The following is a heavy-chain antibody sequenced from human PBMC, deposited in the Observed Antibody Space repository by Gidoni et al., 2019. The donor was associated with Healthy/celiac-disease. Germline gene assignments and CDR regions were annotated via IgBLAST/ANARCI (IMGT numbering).Heavy chain of an antibody. D-gene: IGHD4-17*01. CDR3: ARALTYGDYALDY. V-gene: IGHV3-72*01. CDR2: TRNKANSYTT. Sequence: EVQLVESGGGLVQPGGSLRLSCAASGFTFSDHYMDWVRQAPGKGLEWVGRTRNKANSYTTEYAASVKGRFTISRDDSKNSLYLQMNSLKTEDTAVYYCARALTYGDYALDYWGQGTLVTVSS. CDR1: GFTFSDHY. J-gene: IGHJ4*02.